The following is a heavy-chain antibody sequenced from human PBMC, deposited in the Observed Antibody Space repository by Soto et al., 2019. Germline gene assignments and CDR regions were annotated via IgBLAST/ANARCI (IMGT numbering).Heavy chain of an antibody. J-gene: IGHJ4*02. CDR2: ISSSSSYI. V-gene: IGHV3-21*01. CDR1: GFTFSSYS. CDR3: ARDRIRTHDY. Sequence: EVQLVESGGGLVKPGGSLRLSCAASGFTFSSYSMNWVRQAPGKGLEWVSSISSSSSYIYYADSVKGRFTIARDNAKNSLYLQMNSLRAEDTAVYYCARDRIRTHDYWGQGTLVTVSS.